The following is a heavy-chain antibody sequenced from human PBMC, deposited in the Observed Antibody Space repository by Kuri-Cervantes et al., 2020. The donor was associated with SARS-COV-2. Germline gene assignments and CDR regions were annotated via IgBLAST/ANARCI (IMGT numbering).Heavy chain of an antibody. Sequence: SETLSLTCTVSGGSISSGNYYWSWIRQPPGKGLEWIGYIYYSGSTYYNPSLKSRVTISVDTSKNQFSLKLSSVTAADTAVYYCARDYYDSSYFDYWGQGTLVTVSS. CDR1: GGSISSGNYY. D-gene: IGHD3-22*01. V-gene: IGHV4-30-4*08. J-gene: IGHJ4*02. CDR3: ARDYYDSSYFDY. CDR2: IYYSGST.